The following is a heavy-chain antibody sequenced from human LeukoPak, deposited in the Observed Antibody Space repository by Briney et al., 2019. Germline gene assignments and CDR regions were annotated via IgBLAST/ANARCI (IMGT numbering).Heavy chain of an antibody. CDR2: IAAGATST. J-gene: IGHJ4*02. D-gene: IGHD3-22*01. CDR3: AKSYDSGGYPLGDY. Sequence: PGGSLRLSCSASGFTGPSFAMAWVRRAPGKGLEWVSGIAAGATSTYYADSVKGRFTISRDNSRKTVHLQMNSLRAEDTAVYYCAKSYDSGGYPLGDYWGQGTLVTVSS. CDR1: GFTGPSFA. V-gene: IGHV3-23*01.